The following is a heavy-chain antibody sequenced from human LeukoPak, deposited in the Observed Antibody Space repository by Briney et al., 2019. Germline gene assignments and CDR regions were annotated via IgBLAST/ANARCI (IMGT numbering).Heavy chain of an antibody. CDR2: INPNSGGT. V-gene: IGHV1-2*02. CDR3: ARVGDGYNPHFDY. J-gene: IGHJ4*02. Sequence: ASVKVSCKASGDTFSGYDMHWVRQAPGQGLEWMRWINPNSGGTNYAQKVQGRVTMTRDTSISTAYMELSRLRSDDTAVYYCARVGDGYNPHFDYWGQGTLVTVSS. CDR1: GDTFSGYD. D-gene: IGHD5-24*01.